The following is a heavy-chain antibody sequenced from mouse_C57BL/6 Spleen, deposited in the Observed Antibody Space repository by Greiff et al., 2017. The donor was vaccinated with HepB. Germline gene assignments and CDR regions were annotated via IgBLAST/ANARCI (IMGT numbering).Heavy chain of an antibody. J-gene: IGHJ1*03. V-gene: IGHV1-9*01. D-gene: IGHD2-3*01. CDR1: GYTFTGYW. CDR3: AGISIYDGYYNWYFDV. Sequence: VKLQESGAELMKPGASVKLSCKATGYTFTGYWIEWVKQRPGHGLEWIGEILPGSGSTNYNEKFKGKATFTADTSSNTAYMQLSSLTTEDSAIYYCAGISIYDGYYNWYFDVWGTGTTVTVSS. CDR2: ILPGSGST.